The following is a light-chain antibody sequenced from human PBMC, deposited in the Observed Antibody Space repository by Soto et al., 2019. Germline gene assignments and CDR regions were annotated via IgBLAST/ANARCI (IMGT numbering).Light chain of an antibody. CDR2: AAS. Sequence: ETVLAQSPGTLSLSPGERATLSCRASQTVRSNYLAWYQQKPGQAPRLLIFAASSRAAGVPDRFSGSGSGTDFTLTISRLEAEDFAVYYCREHGGSSITFGQGTRVDIK. V-gene: IGKV3-20*01. CDR3: REHGGSSIT. J-gene: IGKJ5*01. CDR1: QTVRSNY.